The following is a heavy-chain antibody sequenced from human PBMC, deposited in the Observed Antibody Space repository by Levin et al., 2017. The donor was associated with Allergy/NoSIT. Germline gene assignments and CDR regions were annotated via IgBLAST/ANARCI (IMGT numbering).Heavy chain of an antibody. CDR1: GFTFSSYG. CDR3: AKDLQIGAAVYYFDY. CDR2: IANDGRDK. D-gene: IGHD6-13*01. Sequence: HSGGSLRLSCAASGFTFSSYGMHWVRQAPGKGPEWVVVIANDGRDKRFSDSAKGRFTVSRDNSKNTLYLQMSSLTAEDTAVYYCAKDLQIGAAVYYFDYWGQGTLVTVSS. J-gene: IGHJ4*02. V-gene: IGHV3-30*18.